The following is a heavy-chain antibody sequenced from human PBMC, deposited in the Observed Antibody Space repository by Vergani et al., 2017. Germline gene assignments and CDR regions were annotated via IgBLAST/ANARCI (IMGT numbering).Heavy chain of an antibody. CDR2: IKQDGSEK. CDR3: ARELLFGELLSKYNWFDP. CDR1: GFTFSSYW. J-gene: IGHJ5*02. V-gene: IGHV3-7*01. Sequence: EVQLVESGGGLVQPGGSLRLSCAASGFTFSSYWMSWVRQAPGKGLEWVANIKQDGSEKYYVDSVKGRFTISRDNAKNSLYLQMNSLRAEDTAVYYCARELLFGELLSKYNWFDPWGQGTLVTVSS. D-gene: IGHD3-10*01.